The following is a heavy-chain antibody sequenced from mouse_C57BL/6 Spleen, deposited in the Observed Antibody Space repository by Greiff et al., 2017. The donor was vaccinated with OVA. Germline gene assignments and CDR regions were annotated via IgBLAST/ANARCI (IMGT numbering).Heavy chain of an antibody. CDR2: IYPGSGNT. Sequence: VQLQQSGAELVRPGASVKLSCKASGYTFTDYYINWVKQRPGQGLEWIARIYPGSGNTYYNEKFKGKATLTAEKSSSTAYMQLSSLTSEDSAVYFCAREMPSLAMDYWGQGTSVTVSS. CDR3: AREMPSLAMDY. J-gene: IGHJ4*01. V-gene: IGHV1-76*01. CDR1: GYTFTDYY.